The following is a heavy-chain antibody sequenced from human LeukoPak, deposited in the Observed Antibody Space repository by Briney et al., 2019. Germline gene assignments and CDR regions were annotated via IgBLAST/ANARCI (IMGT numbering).Heavy chain of an antibody. Sequence: SQTLSLTCTVSGGSIYSGVYYWSWIRQHPGKGLEWIGYIYYSGSTYCTPSLKSRVTMSIDTSKNQFSLKLTSVTAADTAVYYCARVTTVAVFDYWGQGILVTVSS. D-gene: IGHD4-23*01. V-gene: IGHV4-31*03. CDR2: IYYSGST. J-gene: IGHJ4*02. CDR1: GGSIYSGVYY. CDR3: ARVTTVAVFDY.